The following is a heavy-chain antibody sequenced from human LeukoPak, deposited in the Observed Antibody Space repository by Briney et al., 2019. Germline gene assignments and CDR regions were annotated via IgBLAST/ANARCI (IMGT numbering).Heavy chain of an antibody. Sequence: ASVKVSCKASGGTFSSYAISWVRQAPGQGLEWMGGIIPIFGTANYAQKFQGRVTITTDESTSTAYMELSSLRSEDTAVYYCARSSTIFGVVISWFDPWGQGTLVTVSS. V-gene: IGHV1-69*05. CDR3: ARSSTIFGVVISWFDP. D-gene: IGHD3-3*01. J-gene: IGHJ5*02. CDR1: GGTFSSYA. CDR2: IIPIFGTA.